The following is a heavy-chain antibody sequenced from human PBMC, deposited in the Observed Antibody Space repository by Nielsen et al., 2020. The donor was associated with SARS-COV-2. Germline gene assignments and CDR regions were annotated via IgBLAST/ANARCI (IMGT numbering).Heavy chain of an antibody. V-gene: IGHV3-7*01. Sequence: GESLKISCAASGFTFRSYWMSWVRLAPGERLEWVASIKQDGSEKYYVDSVKGRFAISRDNAKTSLYLQMSNLRAEDTAVYYCARWGAGFLEWLTVPEEGFDYWGQGILVTVSS. CDR3: ARWGAGFLEWLTVPEEGFDY. CDR1: GFTFRSYW. J-gene: IGHJ4*02. D-gene: IGHD3-3*01. CDR2: IKQDGSEK.